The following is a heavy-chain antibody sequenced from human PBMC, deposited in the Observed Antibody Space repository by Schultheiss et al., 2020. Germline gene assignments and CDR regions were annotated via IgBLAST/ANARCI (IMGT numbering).Heavy chain of an antibody. Sequence: GGSLRLSCAASGFTFSSYAMSWVRQAPGKGLEWVAAIWYDGSNEYYADSVKGRFTISRDNSKNTLYLQMNSLRAEDTAVYYCAREVDCTSTSCYRGWFDPWGQGTLVTVSS. V-gene: IGHV3-33*08. CDR1: GFTFSSYA. D-gene: IGHD2-2*02. CDR3: AREVDCTSTSCYRGWFDP. J-gene: IGHJ5*02. CDR2: IWYDGSNE.